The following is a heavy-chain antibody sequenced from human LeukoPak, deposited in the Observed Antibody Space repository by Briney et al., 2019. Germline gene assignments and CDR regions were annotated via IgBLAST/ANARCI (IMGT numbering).Heavy chain of an antibody. J-gene: IGHJ4*02. Sequence: SETLSLTCSVSGGSISSYYWSWIRQPPGKGLEWIGSIYYSGSTHYTPSLKSRVTISGDTSKNQFSLKLSSVTAADTAVYYCARHGTAAAFFDYWGQGTLVTVSS. CDR3: ARHGTAAAFFDY. CDR2: IYYSGST. CDR1: GGSISSYY. D-gene: IGHD6-13*01. V-gene: IGHV4-59*05.